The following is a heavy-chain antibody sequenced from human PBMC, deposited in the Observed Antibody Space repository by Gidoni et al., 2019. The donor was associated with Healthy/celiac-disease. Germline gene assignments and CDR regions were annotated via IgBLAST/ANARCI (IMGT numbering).Heavy chain of an antibody. CDR2: ISYDGSNK. D-gene: IGHD6-13*01. CDR3: ARPPGVYWYFDL. J-gene: IGHJ2*01. V-gene: IGHV3-30-3*01. CDR1: GFTFSSYA. Sequence: QVQLVESGGGVVQPGRSLRLSCAASGFTFSSYAMHWVRQAPGKGLECVAVISYDGSNKYYADSVKGRFTISRDNSKNTLYLQMNSLRAEDTAVYYCARPPGVYWYFDLWGRGTLVTVSS.